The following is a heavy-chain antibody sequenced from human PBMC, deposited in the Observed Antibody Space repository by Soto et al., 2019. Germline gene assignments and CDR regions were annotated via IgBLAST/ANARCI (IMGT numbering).Heavy chain of an antibody. Sequence: QVQLVESGGGLVKPGGSLRLSCAASGFTFSDYYMSWIRQAPGKGLEWVSYISSSGSTIYYADSVKGRFTISSDNAKNSLYLQMNSLRAEDTAVYYCAREAIGYCSGGSCSYYYYYGMDVWGQGTTVTVSS. CDR1: GFTFSDYY. CDR3: AREAIGYCSGGSCSYYYYYGMDV. J-gene: IGHJ6*02. V-gene: IGHV3-11*01. CDR2: ISSSGSTI. D-gene: IGHD2-15*01.